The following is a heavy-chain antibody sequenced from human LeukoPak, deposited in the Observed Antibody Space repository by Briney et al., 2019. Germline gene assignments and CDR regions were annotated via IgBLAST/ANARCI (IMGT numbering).Heavy chain of an antibody. CDR3: ARARYSSSSVIYFDY. Sequence: PSETLSLTCTVSGGSISSYYWSWIRQPAGKGLEWIGRIYTSGSTNYNPSLKSRVTISVDTSKNQFSLKLSSVTAADTAVYYCARARYSSSSVIYFDYWGQGTLVTVSS. V-gene: IGHV4-4*07. CDR1: GGSISSYY. J-gene: IGHJ4*02. D-gene: IGHD6-6*01. CDR2: IYTSGST.